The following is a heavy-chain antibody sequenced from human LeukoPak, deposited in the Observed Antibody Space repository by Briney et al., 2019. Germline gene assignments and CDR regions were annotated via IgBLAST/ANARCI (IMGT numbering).Heavy chain of an antibody. Sequence: GGSLRLSCSASGFTFSSYPMSWVRQTPGKGLEWDSAISGSGADTYYVDSVKGRFTVSRDNSKNTLHLQMNSLRAEDTAVYYCAKGSHSSGWYTLDYWGQGTLVTVSS. CDR3: AKGSHSSGWYTLDY. V-gene: IGHV3-23*01. J-gene: IGHJ4*02. CDR1: GFTFSSYP. D-gene: IGHD6-19*01. CDR2: ISGSGADT.